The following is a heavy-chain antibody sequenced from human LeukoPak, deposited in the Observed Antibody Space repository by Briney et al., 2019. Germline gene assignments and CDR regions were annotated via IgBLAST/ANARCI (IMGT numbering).Heavy chain of an antibody. CDR2: INPNYGDT. CDR3: ARANFLYCSSTTCLFAY. V-gene: IGHV1-2*02. J-gene: IGHJ4*02. D-gene: IGHD2-2*01. Sequence: ASVKVSCKASGYTFTDYYMHWVRQAPGQGFEWMGWINPNYGDTNYAQKFQGRVTMTRDTSISTAHMEVSRLRSDDTAVYYCARANFLYCSSTTCLFAYWGQGTLVTVSS. CDR1: GYTFTDYY.